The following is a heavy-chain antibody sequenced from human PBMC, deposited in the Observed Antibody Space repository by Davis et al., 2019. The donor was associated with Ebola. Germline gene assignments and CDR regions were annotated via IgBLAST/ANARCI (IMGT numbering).Heavy chain of an antibody. D-gene: IGHD2-8*01. CDR1: GFTFSRYA. CDR3: AKGFDIVLMVYAHDAFDI. Sequence: PGGSLRLSCAASGFTFSRYAMSWVRQAPGKGLEWVLAISGSGGSTYYADSVKGRFTISRDNSKNTLYLQMNSLRAEDTAVYYCAKGFDIVLMVYAHDAFDIWGQGTMVTVSS. J-gene: IGHJ3*02. V-gene: IGHV3-23*01. CDR2: ISGSGGST.